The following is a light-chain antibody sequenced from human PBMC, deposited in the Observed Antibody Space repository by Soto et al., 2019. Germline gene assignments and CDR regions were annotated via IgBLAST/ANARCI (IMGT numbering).Light chain of an antibody. CDR1: QTINNY. V-gene: IGKV1-39*01. CDR2: AAS. CDR3: QESITAPLT. Sequence: DIQMTQSPSSLSASVGDRVTITCRASQTINNYLNWYQQKPGKAPKLLIYAASSLQSGVPSRFSGSGSGTDFALTISSRQAEDSATYFCQESITAPLTFGGGTKVEVK. J-gene: IGKJ4*02.